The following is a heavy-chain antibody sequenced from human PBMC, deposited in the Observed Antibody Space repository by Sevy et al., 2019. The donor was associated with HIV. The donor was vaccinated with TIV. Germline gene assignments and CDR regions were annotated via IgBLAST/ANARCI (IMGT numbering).Heavy chain of an antibody. Sequence: GGSLRLSCAASGFTFSSSSMTWVRQAPGKGLEWVATISQGGSEEYYVDSVKGRFTISSDNAKNSLYVQMNSLSAVDTAVYFCARFVSLGYWGQGTLVTVSS. CDR3: ARFVSLGY. CDR2: ISQGGSEE. CDR1: GFTFSSSS. J-gene: IGHJ4*02. V-gene: IGHV3-7*01. D-gene: IGHD6-13*01.